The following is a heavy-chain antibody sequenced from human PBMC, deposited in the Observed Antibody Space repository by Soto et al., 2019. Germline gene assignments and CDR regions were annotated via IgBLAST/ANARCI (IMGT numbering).Heavy chain of an antibody. CDR1: KFTFSTFA. CDR2: ISGGGANT. V-gene: IGHV3-23*01. J-gene: IGHJ4*02. Sequence: LXLSCAASKFTFSTFAMGWVRQAPGKGLEWFAAISGGGANTYYADSVKGRFTISRDNSKNTLYLQMDSLRAEDTAIYFCAKDSYSDFWSGHYYYFDSWGRGSLVTVSS. D-gene: IGHD3-3*01. CDR3: AKDSYSDFWSGHYYYFDS.